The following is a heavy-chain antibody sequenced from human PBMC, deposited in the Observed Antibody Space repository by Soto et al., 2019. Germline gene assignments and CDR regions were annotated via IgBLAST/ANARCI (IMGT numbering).Heavy chain of an antibody. CDR1: GYIFVNYG. CDR2: ISPYTGNT. CDR3: VTVANYVTPTPQDV. V-gene: IGHV1-18*01. Sequence: QVQLVQSGDEVKKPGASVKVSCKASGYIFVNYGIAWVRQAPGQGLEWMGWISPYTGNTHSASKVQGRLTMTTDTXPSTAYMDLGSLTSDDTAVYYCVTVANYVTPTPQDVWGQGTTVTVSS. D-gene: IGHD3-16*01. J-gene: IGHJ6*02.